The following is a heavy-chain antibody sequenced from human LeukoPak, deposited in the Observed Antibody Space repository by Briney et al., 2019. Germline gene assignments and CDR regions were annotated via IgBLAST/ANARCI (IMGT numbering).Heavy chain of an antibody. D-gene: IGHD1-26*01. J-gene: IGHJ4*02. V-gene: IGHV3-23*01. Sequence: AGGSLRLSCAASGFTFSSYVMSWVRQAPGKGLEWVSAISGSGGSTYYADSVKGRFTISRDNSKNTLYLQMNSLRAEDTAVYYCAKAPRALGYYFDYWGQGTLVTVSS. CDR2: ISGSGGST. CDR1: GFTFSSYV. CDR3: AKAPRALGYYFDY.